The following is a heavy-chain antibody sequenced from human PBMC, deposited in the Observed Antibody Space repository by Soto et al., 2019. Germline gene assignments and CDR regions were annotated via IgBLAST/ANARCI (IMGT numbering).Heavy chain of an antibody. J-gene: IGHJ4*02. CDR2: IKEDGSEK. CDR1: GFTFSSYW. V-gene: IGHV3-7*01. Sequence: EVQLVESGGGLVQPGGSLRLSCAASGFTFSSYWMNWVRQAPGKGLEWVAGIKEDGSEKYYADFVKGRFTISRDNVENALYLQVNSLRGEDSAVYLCARDLGYSCFVYWGLGTLVTVSS. D-gene: IGHD5-18*01. CDR3: ARDLGYSCFVY.